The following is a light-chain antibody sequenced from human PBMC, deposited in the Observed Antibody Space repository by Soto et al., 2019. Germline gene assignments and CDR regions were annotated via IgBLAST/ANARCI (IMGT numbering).Light chain of an antibody. Sequence: QSVLPRPASGSRSPGQSIPLLCTGTSSDFGIYNSVSWYQQHPGKAPKLMIHDVSNRPSGVSSRFSGSRSGNTASLTISGLQAEDEADYYCSSFTSSSSYVFGPGTKVTVL. CDR1: SSDFGIYNS. CDR3: SSFTSSSSYV. V-gene: IGLV2-14*01. CDR2: DVS. J-gene: IGLJ1*01.